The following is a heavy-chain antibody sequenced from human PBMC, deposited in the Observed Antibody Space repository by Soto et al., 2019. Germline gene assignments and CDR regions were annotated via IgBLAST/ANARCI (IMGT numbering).Heavy chain of an antibody. V-gene: IGHV4-39*01. CDR2: IDYNGVT. Sequence: QVQLQESGPGPVKPSETLSLTCTVSGCSIYRSGYYWGWIRHPPGRGLAWIGNIDYNGVTYSNPSLKSPVTISRDTSKNQFSLTLTSVTAADTALYYCGKVLVGATGHTDSDSWGPGTLVAVSS. CDR1: GCSIYRSGYY. D-gene: IGHD2-15*01. CDR3: GKVLVGATGHTDSDS. J-gene: IGHJ4*02.